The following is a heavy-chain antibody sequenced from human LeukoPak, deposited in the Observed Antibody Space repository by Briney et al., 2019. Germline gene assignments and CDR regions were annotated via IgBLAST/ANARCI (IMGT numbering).Heavy chain of an antibody. Sequence: SETLSLTCGVHGGSFSGYHWSWIRQPPGKGLEWIGEINHSGSTNYNSSLKSRVTISVDPSKNQFSLRLSSVTAAETAVYYCARSSNLAYSWFDPWGQGTLVTVSS. CDR1: GGSFSGYH. V-gene: IGHV4-34*01. CDR2: INHSGST. D-gene: IGHD2-2*01. CDR3: ARSSNLAYSWFDP. J-gene: IGHJ5*02.